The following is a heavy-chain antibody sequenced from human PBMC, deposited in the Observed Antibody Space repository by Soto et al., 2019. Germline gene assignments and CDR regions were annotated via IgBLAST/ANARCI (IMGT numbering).Heavy chain of an antibody. Sequence: GGSLRLSCAASGFIFSSSGMHWVRQAPGKGLEWVAIIWYDGSNKYYADSVKGRFTISRDNSKNTLYLQLNSLGAEDTAVYYCASGRYSSGWEPVWYGMDVWGQGTTVTVSS. V-gene: IGHV3-33*01. CDR2: IWYDGSNK. D-gene: IGHD6-19*01. J-gene: IGHJ6*02. CDR3: ASGRYSSGWEPVWYGMDV. CDR1: GFIFSSSG.